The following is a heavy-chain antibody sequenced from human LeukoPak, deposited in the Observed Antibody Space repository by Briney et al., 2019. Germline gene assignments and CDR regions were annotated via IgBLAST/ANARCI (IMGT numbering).Heavy chain of an antibody. CDR1: GFTFSNYA. CDR2: ISGSGGGT. CDR3: AKCDGSSVWCDFDY. J-gene: IGHJ4*02. D-gene: IGHD6-19*01. V-gene: IGHV3-23*01. Sequence: GGSLRLSCAASGFTFSNYAMSWVRQAPGKGLDWVSDISGSGGGTYYADSVKGRFTISRDNSKNTLYLQMNSLRVEDTAVYYCAKCDGSSVWCDFDYWGQGTLVTVPS.